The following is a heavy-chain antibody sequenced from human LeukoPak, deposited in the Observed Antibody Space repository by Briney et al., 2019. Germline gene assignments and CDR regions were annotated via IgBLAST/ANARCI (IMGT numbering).Heavy chain of an antibody. D-gene: IGHD3-10*01. CDR3: ARDHNFYVSGRAFDP. V-gene: IGHV3-21*01. CDR1: GFSFSAYS. CDR2: INSNSGYI. J-gene: IGHJ5*02. Sequence: GGSLRLSCAASGFSFSAYSMNWVRQAPGKGLEWVSSINSNSGYIYYADSVKGRFTVSRDNGKNSLYLQMSSLRADDTAVYYCARDHNFYVSGRAFDPWGQGTLVTVSS.